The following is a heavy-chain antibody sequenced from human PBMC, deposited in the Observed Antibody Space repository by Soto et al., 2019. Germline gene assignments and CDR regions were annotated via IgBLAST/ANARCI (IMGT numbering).Heavy chain of an antibody. CDR2: IYSGGST. CDR1: GFTVSSNY. Sequence: PGGSLRLSCAASGFTVSSNYMSWVRQAPGKGLEWVSVIYSGGSTYYADSVKGRFTISRDNSKNTLYLQMNSLRAEDTAVYYCARDERVGATFYYYGMDVWGQGTTVTVSS. CDR3: ARDERVGATFYYYGMDV. J-gene: IGHJ6*02. D-gene: IGHD1-26*01. V-gene: IGHV3-53*01.